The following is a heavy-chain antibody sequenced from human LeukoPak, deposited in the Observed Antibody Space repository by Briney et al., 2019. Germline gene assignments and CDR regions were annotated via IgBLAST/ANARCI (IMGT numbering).Heavy chain of an antibody. CDR3: ARHGGTLDDFDS. CDR2: ISYGGAT. D-gene: IGHD1-26*01. J-gene: IGHJ4*02. Sequence: PSETLSLTCSVSNGSISTYYWSWIRQSPGKGLEWVGYISYGGATTYNPSLKRRVTISVDSPKNHFSLRLTSLTAADTALYYCARHGGTLDDFDSWGPGSLVTVSS. V-gene: IGHV4-59*08. CDR1: NGSISTYY.